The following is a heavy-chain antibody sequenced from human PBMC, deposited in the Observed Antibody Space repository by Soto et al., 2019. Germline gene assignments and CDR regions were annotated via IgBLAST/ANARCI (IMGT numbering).Heavy chain of an antibody. CDR2: TYHSGST. CDR1: GCSISSSNW. D-gene: IGHD2-8*01. CDR3: ARRGYCTSGVCYYGMDA. J-gene: IGHJ6*02. Sequence: QVQLQESGPGLVKPSGTLSLTCAVSGCSISSSNWWSWVRQPPGKGLEWIGETYHSGSTNYNRSLKSRVTISVDKSKNQVSLKLSSVAVADTAVYYCARRGYCTSGVCYYGMDAWGQGTTVTVAS. V-gene: IGHV4-4*02.